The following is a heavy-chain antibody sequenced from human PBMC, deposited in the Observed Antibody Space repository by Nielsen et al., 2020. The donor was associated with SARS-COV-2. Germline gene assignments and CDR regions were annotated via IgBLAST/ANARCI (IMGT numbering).Heavy chain of an antibody. J-gene: IGHJ4*02. Sequence: GESLKISCAASGFTFRSYAMHWVRQAPGKGLEWVAVISYDGSNKYYADSVKGRFTISRDNSKSTLYLQMNSLRPEDTAVFYCASVYGSGSNLDYWGQGTLVTVSS. CDR1: GFTFRSYA. CDR3: ASVYGSGSNLDY. CDR2: ISYDGSNK. V-gene: IGHV3-30-3*01. D-gene: IGHD3-10*01.